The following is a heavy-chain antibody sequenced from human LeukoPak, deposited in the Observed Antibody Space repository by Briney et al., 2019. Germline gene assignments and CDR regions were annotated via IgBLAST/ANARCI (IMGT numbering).Heavy chain of an antibody. D-gene: IGHD3-22*01. V-gene: IGHV4-4*07. CDR3: ASQPGGYYYDSSGYN. Sequence: SETLSLTCTVSGGSISGDYWSWIRQPAGTGLEWIGRIYTSGSTIYNPSLKSRVTISVDTSKNQFSLKLSSVTAADTAVYYCASQPGGYYYDSSGYNWGQGTLVTVSS. J-gene: IGHJ4*02. CDR2: IYTSGST. CDR1: GGSISGDY.